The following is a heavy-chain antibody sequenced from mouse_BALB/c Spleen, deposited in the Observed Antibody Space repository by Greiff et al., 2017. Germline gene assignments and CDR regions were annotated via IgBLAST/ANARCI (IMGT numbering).Heavy chain of an antibody. V-gene: IGHV3-2*02. CDR1: GYSITSDYA. CDR2: ISYSGST. Sequence: EVQRVESGPGLVKPSQSLSLTCTVTGYSITSDYAWNWIRQFPGNKLEWMGYISYSGSTSYNPSLKSRISITRDTSKNQFFLQLNSVTTEDTATYYCARWSYDYDKAYWGQGTLVTVSA. CDR3: ARWSYDYDKAY. J-gene: IGHJ3*01. D-gene: IGHD2-4*01.